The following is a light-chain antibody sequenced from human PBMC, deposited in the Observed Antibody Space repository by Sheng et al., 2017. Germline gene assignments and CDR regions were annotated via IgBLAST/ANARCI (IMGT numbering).Light chain of an antibody. CDR2: AAS. V-gene: IGKV3D-20*02. Sequence: EIVLTQSPGTLSLSPGERATLSCRASQSISSSYLAWYQQKPDQAPRLVIYAASTRVTGIPDRFSGSGSGTDFTLTITSLEPEDFAVYYCQQRSSWPNTFGQGTKLEI. J-gene: IGKJ2*01. CDR3: QQRSSWPNT. CDR1: QSISSSY.